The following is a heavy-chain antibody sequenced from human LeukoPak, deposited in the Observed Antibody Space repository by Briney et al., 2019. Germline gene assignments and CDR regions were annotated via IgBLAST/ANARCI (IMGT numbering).Heavy chain of an antibody. Sequence: GGSLRLSCSASGFTFSSYEVNWVRQAPGKGLEWISYITGSGDTIYYADSVKGRFTISRDNAKNSLFLQMNSLTADDTAVYYCARERTTIVSGTTIGAYWGQGTLVTVSS. CDR3: ARERTTIVSGTTIGAY. V-gene: IGHV3-48*03. D-gene: IGHD2/OR15-2a*01. CDR2: ITGSGDTI. J-gene: IGHJ4*02. CDR1: GFTFSSYE.